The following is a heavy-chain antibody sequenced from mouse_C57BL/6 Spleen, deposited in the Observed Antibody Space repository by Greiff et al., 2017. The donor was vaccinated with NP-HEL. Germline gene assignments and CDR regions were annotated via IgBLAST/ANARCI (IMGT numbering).Heavy chain of an antibody. CDR3: ARTGTWFDY. D-gene: IGHD4-1*01. Sequence: EVKLVESGGGLVKPGGSLKLSCAASGFTFSSYTMSWVRQTPEKRLEWVATISGGGGNTYYPDSVKGRFTISRDNAKNTLYLQMRSLRSEDTALYYCARTGTWFDYWGQGTTLTVSS. V-gene: IGHV5-9*01. CDR1: GFTFSSYT. J-gene: IGHJ2*01. CDR2: ISGGGGNT.